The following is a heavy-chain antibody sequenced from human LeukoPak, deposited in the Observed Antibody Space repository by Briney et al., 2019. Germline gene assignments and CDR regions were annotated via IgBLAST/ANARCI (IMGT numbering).Heavy chain of an antibody. J-gene: IGHJ6*02. CDR3: ATDVSGSYYNVRGYGMDV. Sequence: GASVKVSCKVSGYNLTELSMHWVRQAPGKGLEGMGGFDPEDGETIYAQKFQGRVTMTEDTSTDTAYMALSSLRSEDTAVYYCATDVSGSYYNVRGYGMDVWGQGTTVTVSS. CDR2: FDPEDGET. D-gene: IGHD3-10*01. CDR1: GYNLTELS. V-gene: IGHV1-24*01.